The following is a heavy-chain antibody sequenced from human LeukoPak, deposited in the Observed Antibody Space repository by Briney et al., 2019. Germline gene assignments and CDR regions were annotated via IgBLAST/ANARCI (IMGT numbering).Heavy chain of an antibody. CDR3: ARSRDSSRFDY. Sequence: GASVTVSCKAPGGTFSSYAISWVRQAPGQGLEWMGGIIPIFGTANYAQKFQGRVTITTDESTSTAYMELSSLRSEDTAVYYCARSRDSSRFDYWGQGTLVTVSS. D-gene: IGHD6-19*01. J-gene: IGHJ4*02. CDR2: IIPIFGTA. V-gene: IGHV1-69*05. CDR1: GGTFSSYA.